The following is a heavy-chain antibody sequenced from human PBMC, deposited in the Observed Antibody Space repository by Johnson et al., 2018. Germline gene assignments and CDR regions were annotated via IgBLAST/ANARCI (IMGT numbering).Heavy chain of an antibody. CDR2: RNPNRGNT. D-gene: IGHD1-14*01. Sequence: QVQLVQSGAEVKKPGSSVKVSCKASGGTFSSYAINWVRQATGQGLEWMGWRNPNRGNTGCAQKFQGRVTMTRNTSISTADMGRSSLRSEDTAVYYCARSGGALGAQYFQHWGQGTLVTVSS. V-gene: IGHV1-8*02. J-gene: IGHJ1*01. CDR3: ARSGGALGAQYFQH. CDR1: GGTFSSYA.